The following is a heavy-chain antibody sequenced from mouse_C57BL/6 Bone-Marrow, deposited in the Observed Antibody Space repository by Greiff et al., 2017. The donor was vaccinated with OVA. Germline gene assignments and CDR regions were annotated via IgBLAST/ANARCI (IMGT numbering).Heavy chain of an antibody. CDR2: ISSGGSYT. V-gene: IGHV5-6*01. J-gene: IGHJ2*01. CDR3: ARHGDY. Sequence: EVKLMESGGDLVKPGGSLKLSCAASGFTFSSYGMSWVRQTPDKRLEWVATISSGGSYTYYPDSVKGRFTISRDNAKNTLYLQMSSLKSGDTAMYYCARHGDYWGQGTTLTVSS. CDR1: GFTFSSYG.